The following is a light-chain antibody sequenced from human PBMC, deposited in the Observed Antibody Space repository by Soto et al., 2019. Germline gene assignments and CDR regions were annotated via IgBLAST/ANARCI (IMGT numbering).Light chain of an antibody. V-gene: IGKV3-15*01. CDR2: GAS. Sequence: EIVMTQCQAPLSVSPGERATLSCRASQSVSSNLAWYQQKPGQAPRLLIYGASTRATGIPARFSGSWSWTELTLTISSLKSEDLSVYDGQQYNNWPRTCGQGTKGYIK. CDR1: QSVSSN. CDR3: QQYNNWPRT. J-gene: IGKJ1*01.